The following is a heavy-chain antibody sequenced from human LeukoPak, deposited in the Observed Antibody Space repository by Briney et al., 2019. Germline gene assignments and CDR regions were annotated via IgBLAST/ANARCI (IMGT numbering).Heavy chain of an antibody. Sequence: GGSLRLSCAASGFTSSSYWMNWVRQAPGKGLEWVSYISSSSSTIYYADSVKGRFTISRDNAKNSLYLQMNSLRAEDTAVYYCARVLGSGSSLLSFDYYGMDVWGQGTTVTVSS. D-gene: IGHD1-26*01. CDR3: ARVLGSGSSLLSFDYYGMDV. J-gene: IGHJ6*02. V-gene: IGHV3-48*01. CDR1: GFTSSSYW. CDR2: ISSSSSTI.